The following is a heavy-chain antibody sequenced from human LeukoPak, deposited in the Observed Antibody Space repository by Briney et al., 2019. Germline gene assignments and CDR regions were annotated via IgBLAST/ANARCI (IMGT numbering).Heavy chain of an antibody. CDR3: AELGITMIGGV. Sequence: GGSLRLSCAASGFTFSSYAMTWVRQAPGKGLEWVSSISPSGSTTYYADSVKGRFTISRDNAKNSLYLQMNSLRAEDTAVYYCAELGITMIGGVWGKGTRSPSPQ. D-gene: IGHD3-10*02. CDR1: GFTFSSYA. J-gene: IGHJ6*04. CDR2: ISPSGSTT. V-gene: IGHV3-23*01.